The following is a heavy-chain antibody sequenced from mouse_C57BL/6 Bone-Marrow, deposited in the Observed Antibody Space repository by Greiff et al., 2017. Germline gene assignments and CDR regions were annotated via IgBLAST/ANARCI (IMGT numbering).Heavy chain of an antibody. J-gene: IGHJ3*01. CDR1: GYTFTSSW. CDR3: AIPLLLLRYRAWFAY. CDR2: INPSSGYT. Sequence: VQLQQSGAELAKPGASVKLSCKASGYTFTSSWMHWVKQRPGQGLEWIGYINPSSGYTKSNQKFKDKATLTADKSSSTAYMQLSSLTYKDSAVYYCAIPLLLLRYRAWFAYWGQGTLGTVAA. V-gene: IGHV1-7*01. D-gene: IGHD1-1*01.